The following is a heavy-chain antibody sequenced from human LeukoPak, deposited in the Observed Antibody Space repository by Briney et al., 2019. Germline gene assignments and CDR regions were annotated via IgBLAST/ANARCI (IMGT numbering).Heavy chain of an antibody. V-gene: IGHV4-39*07. CDR2: IYYSGST. J-gene: IGHJ2*01. Sequence: SETLSLTCTVSVGSISSSSYYWGWIRQPPGKGLEWIGSIYYSGSTYYNPSLKSRVTISVDTSKNQFSLKLSSVTAADTAVYYCARPDYGDPPSGWYFDLWGRGTLVTVSS. D-gene: IGHD4-17*01. CDR1: VGSISSSSYY. CDR3: ARPDYGDPPSGWYFDL.